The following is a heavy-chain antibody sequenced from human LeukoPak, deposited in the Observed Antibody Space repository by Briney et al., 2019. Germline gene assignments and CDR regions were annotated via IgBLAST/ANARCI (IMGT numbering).Heavy chain of an antibody. D-gene: IGHD3-22*01. CDR2: IRSSSSYI. Sequence: PGGSLILSCAASGFTFSSYSMNWVRQAPGKGLEWVSSIRSSSSYIYYADSVKGRFTISRDNAKNSLYLQMNSLRAEDTAVYYCASPPGYYDTSGYIVYWGQGTLVTVSS. V-gene: IGHV3-21*06. CDR1: GFTFSSYS. CDR3: ASPPGYYDTSGYIVY. J-gene: IGHJ4*02.